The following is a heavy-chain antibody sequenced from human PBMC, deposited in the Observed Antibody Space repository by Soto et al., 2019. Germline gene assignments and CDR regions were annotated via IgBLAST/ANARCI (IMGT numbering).Heavy chain of an antibody. D-gene: IGHD1-26*01. CDR3: ARGGHSPGY. CDR2: INHSGST. V-gene: IGHV4-34*01. CDR1: GGSFSGYY. Sequence: SETVSLTXAVYGGSFSGYYWSWIRQPPGKGLEWIGEINHSGSTNYNPSLKSRVTISVDTSKNQFSLKLSSVTAADTAVYYCARGGHSPGYWGQGTLVTVSS. J-gene: IGHJ4*02.